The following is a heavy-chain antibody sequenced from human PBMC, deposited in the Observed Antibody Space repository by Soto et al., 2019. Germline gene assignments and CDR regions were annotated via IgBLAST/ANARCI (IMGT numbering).Heavy chain of an antibody. V-gene: IGHV4-39*01. CDR1: GDSISECDYY. D-gene: IGHD1-1*01. J-gene: IGHJ3*01. Sequence: SETLSLTCTVSGDSISECDYYWGWMRQSPGGELEWLGSIHYSETTYNSSSHKGRATISIDTSQNLISLNLKSATAADTAVYFCARARGQRHRNAFLVWGQGTMVTVSS. CDR3: ARARGQRHRNAFLV. CDR2: IHYSETT.